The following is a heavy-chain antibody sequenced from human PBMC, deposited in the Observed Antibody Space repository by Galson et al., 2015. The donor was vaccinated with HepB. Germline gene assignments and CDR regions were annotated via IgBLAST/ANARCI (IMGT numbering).Heavy chain of an antibody. J-gene: IGHJ4*02. D-gene: IGHD1-26*01. CDR2: LDPCDSYT. CDR1: GYSFTTYW. CDR3: ARHSMHSGSEAPLSY. V-gene: IGHV5-10-1*01. Sequence: QSGAEVKRPGESVKISCPVSGYSFTTYWISWVRQMPVKGLELMGRLDPCDSYTLYSPSFARHVNMSVDRSTRTAYLQWTRMKVSDSGTYYCARHSMHSGSEAPLSYWGQGTLVTVSS.